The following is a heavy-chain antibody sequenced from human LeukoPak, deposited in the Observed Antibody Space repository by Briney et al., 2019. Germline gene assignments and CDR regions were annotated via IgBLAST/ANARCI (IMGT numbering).Heavy chain of an antibody. J-gene: IGHJ5*02. Sequence: AGGSLRLSCATSGFTLSSYAMSWVRQAPGKGLEWVSGISGSGGTTYYADSVKGRFTISRDNSKNTLYLQMDSLRAEDTALYYCAKGSGINHYHWIDPWGQGTLVTVSS. D-gene: IGHD1-14*01. CDR1: GFTLSSYA. CDR3: AKGSGINHYHWIDP. CDR2: ISGSGGTT. V-gene: IGHV3-23*01.